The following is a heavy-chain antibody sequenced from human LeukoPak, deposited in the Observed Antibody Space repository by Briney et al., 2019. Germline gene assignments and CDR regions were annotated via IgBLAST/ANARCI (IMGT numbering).Heavy chain of an antibody. D-gene: IGHD6-19*01. CDR3: ARIITVAGPED. Sequence: SETLSLTCTVSGGSIISSSYYGGWIRQPPGKGLEWIGNIYYSGSTYYNPSLKSRVTISVDTSKNQFSLKLSSVTAADTAVYCCARIITVAGPEDWGQGTLVTVSS. V-gene: IGHV4-39*01. CDR1: GGSIISSSYY. CDR2: IYYSGST. J-gene: IGHJ4*02.